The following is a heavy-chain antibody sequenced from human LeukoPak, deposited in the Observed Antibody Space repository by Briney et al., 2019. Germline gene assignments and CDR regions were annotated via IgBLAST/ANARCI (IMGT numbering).Heavy chain of an antibody. CDR3: ARDRPYYFYCFDI. J-gene: IGHJ3*02. CDR2: ISSSGSTI. Sequence: GGSLRLSCAASGFTFTSYSMNWVRQAPGKGLEWVSYISSSGSTISYADSVKGRFTISRDNAKNSLYLQMNSLRAEDTAVYYCARDRPYYFYCFDIWGQGTMVTVSS. CDR1: GFTFTSYS. V-gene: IGHV3-48*01. D-gene: IGHD2/OR15-2a*01.